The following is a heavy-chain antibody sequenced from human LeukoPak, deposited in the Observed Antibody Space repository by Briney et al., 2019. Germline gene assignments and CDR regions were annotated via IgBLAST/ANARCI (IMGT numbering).Heavy chain of an antibody. D-gene: IGHD3-10*01. V-gene: IGHV3-9*01. CDR2: IYWSSSGT. CDR3: VKDMNPGGADV. CDR1: GNYW. Sequence: TGGSLRLSCAASGNYWMHWVRQAPGKGLEWVSGIYWSSSGTGYADSVKGRFTVSRDSAKNSLYLQMNSLRPEDTALYYCVKDMNPGGADVWGQGTTVTVSS. J-gene: IGHJ6*02.